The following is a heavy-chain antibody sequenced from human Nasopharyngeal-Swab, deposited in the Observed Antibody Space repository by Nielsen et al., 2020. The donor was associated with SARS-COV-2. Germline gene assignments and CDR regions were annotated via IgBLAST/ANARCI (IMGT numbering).Heavy chain of an antibody. CDR1: GGTFSSYA. J-gene: IGHJ4*02. D-gene: IGHD1-7*01. V-gene: IGHV1-69*05. Sequence: SVKVSCKASGGTFSSYAISWVRQAPGQGLEWMGGIIPIFGTANYAQKFQSRVTMTRDTSTSTVYMELSSLRSEDTAVYYCARDSPITGTTYDYWGQGTLVTVSS. CDR2: IIPIFGTA. CDR3: ARDSPITGTTYDY.